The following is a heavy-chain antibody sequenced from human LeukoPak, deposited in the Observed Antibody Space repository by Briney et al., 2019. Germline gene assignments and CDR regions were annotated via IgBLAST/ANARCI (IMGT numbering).Heavy chain of an antibody. CDR1: GFTFSSFG. V-gene: IGHV3-30*03. J-gene: IGHJ4*02. CDR2: IANDGKTT. Sequence: GGSLRLSCAASGFTFSSFGMHWVRQAPGRGLEWVAVIANDGKTTYYADSVKGRFTISRDNSKNTLYLQMNSLRAEDTAVYYCARDVVEYCSGGSCLRYDYWGQGTLVTVSS. D-gene: IGHD2-15*01. CDR3: ARDVVEYCSGGSCLRYDY.